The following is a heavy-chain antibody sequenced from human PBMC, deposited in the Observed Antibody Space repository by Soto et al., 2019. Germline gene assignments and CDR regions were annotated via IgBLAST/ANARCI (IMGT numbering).Heavy chain of an antibody. Sequence: PSETLSLTCAVSGDSISSGGHSWNSLRQPPGKGLEWIGYIYHSGNTYFNPTLKSRVTMSVDTSKNQISLTLSSVTAADTAIYYCARDRDGRDSGYFDSWGHGTLVTVSS. CDR3: ARDRDGRDSGYFDS. D-gene: IGHD3-10*01. V-gene: IGHV4-30-2*01. J-gene: IGHJ4*01. CDR2: IYHSGNT. CDR1: GDSISSGGHS.